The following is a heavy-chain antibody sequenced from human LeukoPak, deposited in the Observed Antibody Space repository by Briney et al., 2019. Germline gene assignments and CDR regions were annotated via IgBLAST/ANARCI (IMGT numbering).Heavy chain of an antibody. Sequence: GGSLRLSCAASGFTFSNYWMHWVRQAPGKGLVWVSRIKSDGSSPSYADSVKGRFTISRDNAKNTLYLQMNSLRGEGTAVYYCARGRYGDYDWGQGTLVTVSS. D-gene: IGHD4-17*01. CDR3: ARGRYGDYD. CDR1: GFTFSNYW. CDR2: IKSDGSSP. V-gene: IGHV3-74*01. J-gene: IGHJ4*02.